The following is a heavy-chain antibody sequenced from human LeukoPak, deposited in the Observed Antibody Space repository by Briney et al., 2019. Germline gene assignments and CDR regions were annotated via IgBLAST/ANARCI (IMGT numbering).Heavy chain of an antibody. Sequence: ASVKVSCKASGYTFTGYYMHWVRQAPGQGLEWMGWINPNSGGTNYAQKFQGRVTMTRDTSISTAYMELSRLRSDDTAVYYCARVPQYSGSRTPDYWGQGTLVTVSS. CDR1: GYTFTGYY. V-gene: IGHV1-2*02. D-gene: IGHD1-26*01. CDR2: INPNSGGT. CDR3: ARVPQYSGSRTPDY. J-gene: IGHJ4*02.